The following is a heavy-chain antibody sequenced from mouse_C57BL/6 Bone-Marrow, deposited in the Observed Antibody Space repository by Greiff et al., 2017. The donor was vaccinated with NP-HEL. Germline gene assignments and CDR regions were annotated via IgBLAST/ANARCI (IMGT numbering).Heavy chain of an antibody. CDR3: AREGWLLSA. J-gene: IGHJ4*01. D-gene: IGHD2-3*01. CDR2: IDPSDSYT. V-gene: IGHV1-59*01. Sequence: QVQLQQSGAELVRPGTSVKLSCKASGYTFTSYWMHWVKQRPGQGLEWIGVIDPSDSYTNYNQKFKDKATLTVDTSSSTAYMQLSSLTSEDSAVYYCAREGWLLSAWGQGTSVTVSS. CDR1: GYTFTSYW.